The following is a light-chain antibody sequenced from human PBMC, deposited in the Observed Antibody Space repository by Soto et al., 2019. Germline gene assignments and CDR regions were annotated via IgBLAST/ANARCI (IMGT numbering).Light chain of an antibody. CDR2: DVG. Sequence: QSALTQPASVSGAPGQSITIACTGTSSDIGGYNFVSWYQQHPGKAPKLLIYDVGKRPSGVSNRFSGSKSGNTASLTISGLQAEDEAHYYCNSYRTVSTYVFGTGTKLTVL. CDR1: SSDIGGYNF. CDR3: NSYRTVSTYV. J-gene: IGLJ1*01. V-gene: IGLV2-14*01.